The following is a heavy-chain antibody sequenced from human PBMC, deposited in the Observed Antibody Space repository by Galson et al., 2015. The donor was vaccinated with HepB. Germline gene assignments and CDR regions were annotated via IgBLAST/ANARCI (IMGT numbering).Heavy chain of an antibody. D-gene: IGHD3-22*01. CDR1: GFTFGDYT. CDR3: TRDYYDSSGYGPRYAMDV. J-gene: IGHJ6*02. Sequence: SLRLSCAASGFTFGDYTMSWVRQAPGKGLEWVGFIRNKAYGGTTEYAASVKGRLTISRDDSKSIAYLQVNSLKTEDTAVYYCTRDYYDSSGYGPRYAMDVWGQGTTVTVSS. CDR2: IRNKAYGGTT. V-gene: IGHV3-49*04.